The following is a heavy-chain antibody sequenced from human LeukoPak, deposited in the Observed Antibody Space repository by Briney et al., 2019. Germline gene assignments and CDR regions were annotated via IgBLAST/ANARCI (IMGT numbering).Heavy chain of an antibody. CDR1: GFTFSSYA. CDR2: ISGSGGST. V-gene: IGHV3-23*01. J-gene: IGHJ4*02. CDR3: AKQSTMIVGTKGYFDY. Sequence: GGSLRLSCAASGFTFSSYAMSWVRQAPGKGLEWVSAISGSGGSTYYADSVKGRFTISRDNSKNTLYLQMNSLRAEDTAVYYCAKQSTMIVGTKGYFDYWGQGTLVTVSS. D-gene: IGHD3-22*01.